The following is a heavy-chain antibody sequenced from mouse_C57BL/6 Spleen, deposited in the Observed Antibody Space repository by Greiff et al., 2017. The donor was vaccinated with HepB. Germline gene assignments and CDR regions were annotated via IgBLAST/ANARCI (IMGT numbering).Heavy chain of an antibody. J-gene: IGHJ4*01. CDR3: ASIITTVVARDYYAMDY. D-gene: IGHD1-1*01. CDR2: IDPANGNT. V-gene: IGHV14-3*01. Sequence: VQLQQSVAELVRPGASVKLSCTASGFNIKNPYMHWVKQRPEQGLEWIGRIDPANGNTKYAPKFQGKATITADTSSNTAYLQLSSLTSEDTAIYYCASIITTVVARDYYAMDYWGQGTSVTVSS. CDR1: GFNIKNPY.